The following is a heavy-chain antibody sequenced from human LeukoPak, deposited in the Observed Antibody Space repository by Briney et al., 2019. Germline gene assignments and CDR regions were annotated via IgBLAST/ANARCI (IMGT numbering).Heavy chain of an antibody. V-gene: IGHV1-69*04. CDR1: GGTFSSYA. CDR3: ARTGDIGYEYYYYGMDV. CDR2: IIPILGIA. D-gene: IGHD5-12*01. Sequence: SVKVSCKASGGTFSSYAISWVRQAPGQGLEWMGRIIPILGIANYAQKFQGRVTITADKSTSTAYMELSSLRSEDTAVYYCARTGDIGYEYYYYGMDVWGQGTTVTVSS. J-gene: IGHJ6*02.